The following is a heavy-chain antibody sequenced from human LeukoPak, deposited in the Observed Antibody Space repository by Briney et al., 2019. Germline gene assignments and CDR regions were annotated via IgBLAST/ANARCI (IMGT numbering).Heavy chain of an antibody. CDR2: ISSSSSYI. D-gene: IGHD6-13*01. CDR3: ARDKGPQQLAHDY. CDR1: GFTFSSYS. V-gene: IGHV3-21*01. J-gene: IGHJ4*02. Sequence: PGGSLRLSCAASGFTFSSYSMNWVHQAPGKGLEWVSSISSSSSYIYYADSVKGRFTISRDNAKNSLYLQMNSLRAEDTAVYYCARDKGPQQLAHDYWGQGTLVTVSS.